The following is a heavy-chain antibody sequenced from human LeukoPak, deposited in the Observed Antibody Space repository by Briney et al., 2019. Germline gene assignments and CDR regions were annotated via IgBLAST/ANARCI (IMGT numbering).Heavy chain of an antibody. J-gene: IGHJ3*02. Sequence: GGSLRLSCAASGFTFTGYWMHWVRQAPGKGLVWVSRIKSDGSSTSYADSVKGRFTLSRDNAKNTLYLQVNSLRAEDTAVYYCARGGSPPEALGDAFDIWGQGTMVTVSS. D-gene: IGHD1-26*01. CDR1: GFTFTGYW. V-gene: IGHV3-74*01. CDR3: ARGGSPPEALGDAFDI. CDR2: IKSDGSST.